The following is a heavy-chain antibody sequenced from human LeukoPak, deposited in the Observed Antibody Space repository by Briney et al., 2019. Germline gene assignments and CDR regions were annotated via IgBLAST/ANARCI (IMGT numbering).Heavy chain of an antibody. J-gene: IGHJ4*02. CDR1: GGSISSYY. Sequence: SETLSLTCTVSGGSISSYYWSWIRQPPGKGLEWIGYIYYSGSTNYNPSLKSRVTISVDTSKNQFSLKLSSVTAADTAVYYCAVGPVRSGYYYVEFDYWGQGTLATVSS. D-gene: IGHD3-22*01. V-gene: IGHV4-59*08. CDR2: IYYSGST. CDR3: AVGPVRSGYYYVEFDY.